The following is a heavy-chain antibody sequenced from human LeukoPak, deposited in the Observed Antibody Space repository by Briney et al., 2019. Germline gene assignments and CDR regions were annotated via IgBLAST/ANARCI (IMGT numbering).Heavy chain of an antibody. V-gene: IGHV3-7*03. J-gene: IGHJ4*02. CDR3: AGLEKQLWHYDS. CDR1: GFTFSSYA. D-gene: IGHD5-18*01. Sequence: PGGSLRLSCAASGFTFSSYAMSWVRQAPGKGLEGVANIKQDGSERYYVDSVRGRFTISRDNAKNSLYLEMNSLRDEDTAVYYCAGLEKQLWHYDSWGQGTLVTVSS. CDR2: IKQDGSER.